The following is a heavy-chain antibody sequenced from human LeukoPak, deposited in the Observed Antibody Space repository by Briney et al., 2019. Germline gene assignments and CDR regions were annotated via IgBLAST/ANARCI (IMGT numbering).Heavy chain of an antibody. CDR3: ARDPLRRYDY. J-gene: IGHJ4*02. Sequence: GGPLRLSCAASGFTFSTYWMSWVRQAPGKGLEWVATIKEDGRETYYVDSVKGRFTISRDNAKNSLYLQMSRLRAEDTAVYYCARDPLRRYDYWGQGTLLTVSS. CDR1: GFTFSTYW. V-gene: IGHV3-7*01. CDR2: IKEDGRET.